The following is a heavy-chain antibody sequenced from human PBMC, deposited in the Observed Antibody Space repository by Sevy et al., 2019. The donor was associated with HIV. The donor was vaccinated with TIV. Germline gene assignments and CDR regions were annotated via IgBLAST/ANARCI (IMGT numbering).Heavy chain of an antibody. CDR2: ISHDGSYQ. Sequence: GGSLRLSCAASRFTFSTYDIHWVRQAPGKGLEWVAVISHDGSYQYYTDSVKGRFTISRDDSKNKAYLQMNSLRADDSGVDYCAKGHGYDCIWGNERSGYYFDYWGQGTLVTVSS. V-gene: IGHV3-30*18. D-gene: IGHD3-16*01. J-gene: IGHJ4*02. CDR1: RFTFSTYD. CDR3: AKGHGYDCIWGNERSGYYFDY.